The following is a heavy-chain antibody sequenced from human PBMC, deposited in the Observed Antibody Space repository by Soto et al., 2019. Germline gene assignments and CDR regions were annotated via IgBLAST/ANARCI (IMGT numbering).Heavy chain of an antibody. CDR3: AQDRPRSTSGYFFDY. CDR2: VSASGLNT. D-gene: IGHD2-2*01. CDR1: GFTFSTYA. V-gene: IGHV3-23*01. J-gene: IGHJ4*02. Sequence: EVQLLESGGKLVQPGGSLTLSCEASGFTFSTYAMAWVRQAPGKGLEWVSGVSASGLNTDYADPVKGRFYISRDNSKNTVSLHMNSLRAEDTALYYCAQDRPRSTSGYFFDYWGQGTQFTVSA.